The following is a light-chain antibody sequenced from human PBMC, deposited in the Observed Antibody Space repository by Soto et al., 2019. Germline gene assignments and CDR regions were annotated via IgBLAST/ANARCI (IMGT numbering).Light chain of an antibody. CDR3: MQVTFAPHT. CDR2: KVS. V-gene: IGKV2-30*01. Sequence: DVVMTQSPLSLPVTLGQPASISCRSSQSLVDSDGNTYLSWFQQRPGQSPRRLTYKVSNRDSGVPDRFSGSGSGSDFTLRIRRVEADDVGTYYCMQVTFAPHTFGRGTKLEIK. CDR1: QSLVDSDGNTY. J-gene: IGKJ2*01.